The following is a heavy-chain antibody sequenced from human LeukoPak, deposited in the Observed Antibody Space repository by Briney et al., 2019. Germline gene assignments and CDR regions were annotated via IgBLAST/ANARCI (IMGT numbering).Heavy chain of an antibody. Sequence: GRSLRLSCAASGFTFSSYAMHWVRQAPGKGLEWVAVISYDGSNKYYADSVKGRFTISRDNSKNTLYLQMNSLRAEDTAVYYCARDSSGYYYEPTGNYWGQGTLVTVSS. V-gene: IGHV3-30-3*01. CDR3: ARDSSGYYYEPTGNY. CDR2: ISYDGSNK. CDR1: GFTFSSYA. J-gene: IGHJ4*02. D-gene: IGHD3-22*01.